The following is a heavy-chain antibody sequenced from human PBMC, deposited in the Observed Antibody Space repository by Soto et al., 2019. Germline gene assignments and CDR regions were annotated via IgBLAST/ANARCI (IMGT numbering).Heavy chain of an antibody. CDR2: VYYSGST. V-gene: IGHV4-39*01. J-gene: IGHJ6*03. Sequence: SETLSLTCTVSGGSISSNSYYWGWIRQPPGKGLEWIGSVYYSGSTYYNPSLKSRVTISVDTSKNQFSLKLSSVAAADTAVYYCASHSYDILTGYYYYYMDVWGKGTTVTVSS. CDR1: GGSISSNSYY. CDR3: ASHSYDILTGYYYYYMDV. D-gene: IGHD3-9*01.